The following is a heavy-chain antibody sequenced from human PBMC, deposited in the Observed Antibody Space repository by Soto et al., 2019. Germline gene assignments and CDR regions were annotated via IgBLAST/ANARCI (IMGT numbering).Heavy chain of an antibody. V-gene: IGHV3-30*18. CDR3: AKAMGDCISTSCYSYYFDY. CDR2: ISYDGSNK. CDR1: GFTFSSYG. D-gene: IGHD2-2*01. Sequence: GGSLRLSCAASGFTFSSYGMHWVRQAPGRGLEWVAVISYDGSNKYYADSVKGRFTISRDNSKNTLYLQMNSLRAEDTAVYYCAKAMGDCISTSCYSYYFDYWGQGTLVTVSS. J-gene: IGHJ4*02.